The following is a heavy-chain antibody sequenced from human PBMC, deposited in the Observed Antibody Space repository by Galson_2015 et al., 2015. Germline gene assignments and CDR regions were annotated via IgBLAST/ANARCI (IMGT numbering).Heavy chain of an antibody. Sequence: QSGAEAKKAGESLAISCKTSGYRISHYWVAWVRQMPGKGLEWMGIINPGDSDTRYSPSIQGPVTISADKSMNTASRQWSSLKDSDTAMYYCARHRAAGGGYYYGMDVWGQGTTVTVSS. CDR1: GYRISHYW. CDR3: ARHRAAGGGYYYGMDV. CDR2: INPGDSDT. V-gene: IGHV5-51*01. J-gene: IGHJ6*02. D-gene: IGHD6-13*01.